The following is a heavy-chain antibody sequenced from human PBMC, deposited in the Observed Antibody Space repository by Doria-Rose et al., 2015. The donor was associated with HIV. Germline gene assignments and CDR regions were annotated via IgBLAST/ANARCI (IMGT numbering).Heavy chain of an antibody. CDR1: GGSVASGTPY. CDR2: IYYSGIT. Sequence: VQLLESGPGLVKPSETLSLTCTVSGGSVASGTPYWDWIRQTPGKGLEWIGTIYYSGITYYNPSLRCRVTISLHTSKTQYSLKLISVAAADAGVYYCAKQAVNWFDPWGQGTLVTVSS. V-gene: IGHV4-39*01. J-gene: IGHJ5*02. CDR3: AKQAVNWFDP.